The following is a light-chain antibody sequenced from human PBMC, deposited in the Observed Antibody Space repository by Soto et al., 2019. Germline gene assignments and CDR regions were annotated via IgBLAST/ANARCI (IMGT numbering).Light chain of an antibody. Sequence: EIVLTQSPATLSLSPGERATLSCRASQSVSGYLAWFQQKPGQAPRLLIYGASTRATGIPARFSGSGSGTEFALTISSLRSEDFAVYYCQQYSNWPWTFGQGTKVDI. CDR2: GAS. CDR3: QQYSNWPWT. V-gene: IGKV3-15*01. CDR1: QSVSGY. J-gene: IGKJ1*01.